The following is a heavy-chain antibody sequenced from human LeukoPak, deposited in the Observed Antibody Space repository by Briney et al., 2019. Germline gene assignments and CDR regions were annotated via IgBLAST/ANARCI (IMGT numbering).Heavy chain of an antibody. D-gene: IGHD5-12*01. CDR1: GFTFSSHG. CDR3: TRDWRNLGYDY. CDR2: ISYDGSKK. Sequence: PGRSLRLSCAASGFTFSSHGMHWVRQAPGKGLEWVAVISYDGSKKYYADSVKGRFTISRDNSKNTLYLQMNSLRAEDTAVYYCTRDWRNLGYDYWGQGTLVTVSS. V-gene: IGHV3-30*03. J-gene: IGHJ4*02.